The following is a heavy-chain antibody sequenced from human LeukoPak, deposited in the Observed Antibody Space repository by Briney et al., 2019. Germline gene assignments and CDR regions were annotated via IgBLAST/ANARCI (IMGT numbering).Heavy chain of an antibody. CDR1: GFTFSSYG. CDR2: IWYDGSNK. D-gene: IGHD6-6*01. V-gene: IGHV3-33*01. J-gene: IGHJ6*02. CDR3: AREYSSSSGPYYYYGIDV. Sequence: GGSLRLSCAASGFTFSSYGMHWVRQAPGKGLEWVAVIWYDGSNKYYADSVKGRFTISRDNSKNTLYLQMNSLRAEDTAVYYCAREYSSSSGPYYYYGIDVWGQGTTVTVSS.